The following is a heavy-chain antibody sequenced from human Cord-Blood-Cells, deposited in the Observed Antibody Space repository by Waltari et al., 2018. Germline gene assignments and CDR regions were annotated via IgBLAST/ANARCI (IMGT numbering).Heavy chain of an antibody. D-gene: IGHD3-16*01. CDR3: AEDLGTGFGRYFD. V-gene: IGHV1-2*01. CDR1: GYTFTGYY. CDR2: ITLNSGGK. J-gene: IGHJ4*02. Sequence: QVQLVQSGAEVKKPGASVKVSCKASGYTFTGYYMHWVRQAPGQGLDWEGRITLNSGGKTYALRFRGRFPRPWDRSTGTADRELARRRSADRAVFYCAEDLGTGFGRYFDYGAREPWSPSPQ.